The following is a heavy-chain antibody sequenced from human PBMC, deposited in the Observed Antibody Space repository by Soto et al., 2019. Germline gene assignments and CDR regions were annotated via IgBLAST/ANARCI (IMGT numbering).Heavy chain of an antibody. V-gene: IGHV4-34*01. Sequence: KPSETLSLTCAVYGGSFSGYYWSWIRQPPGKGLEWIGEINHSGSTNYNPSLKSRVTISVDTSKNQFSLKLSSVTAADTAVYYCARVISVRSSGRHPAFDYWGQGTLVTVSS. CDR2: INHSGST. D-gene: IGHD6-19*01. CDR1: GGSFSGYY. J-gene: IGHJ4*02. CDR3: ARVISVRSSGRHPAFDY.